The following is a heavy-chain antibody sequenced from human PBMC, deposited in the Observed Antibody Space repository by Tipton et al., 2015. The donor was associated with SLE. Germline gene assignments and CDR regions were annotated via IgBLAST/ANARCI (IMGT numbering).Heavy chain of an antibody. D-gene: IGHD3-3*01. CDR2: IYYSGST. CDR1: GGSISSSIYY. J-gene: IGHJ4*02. Sequence: TLPLTCTVSGGSISSSIYYWVWIRQPPGKGLEWTGSIYYSGSTYYNPSLKSRVTISVDTSKNQFSLKLSSVTAADTAVYYCARDTIFGVAHWGQGTLVTVSS. V-gene: IGHV4-39*07. CDR3: ARDTIFGVAH.